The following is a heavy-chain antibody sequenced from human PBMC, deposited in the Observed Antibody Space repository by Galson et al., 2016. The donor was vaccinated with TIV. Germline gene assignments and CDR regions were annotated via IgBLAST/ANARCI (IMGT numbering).Heavy chain of an antibody. J-gene: IGHJ4*02. Sequence: LRLSCAASGFTFSSFAVSWVRQAPGKGLEWVSGISAGGGRTNYADSVKGRFTISRDNPRNTLYLQMSSLRAEDTAVYFCARMDSSGFDYVRRFDVWGQGTLATVSS. CDR1: GFTFSSFA. CDR2: ISAGGGRT. D-gene: IGHD3-22*01. CDR3: ARMDSSGFDYVRRFDV. V-gene: IGHV3-23*01.